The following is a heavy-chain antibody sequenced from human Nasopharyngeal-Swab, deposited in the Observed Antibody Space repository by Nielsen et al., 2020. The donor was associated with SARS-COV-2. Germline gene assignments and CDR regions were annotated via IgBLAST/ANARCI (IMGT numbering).Heavy chain of an antibody. J-gene: IGHJ4*02. V-gene: IGHV1-2*06. Sequence: WVRQAPGQGLEWMGRINPNSGGTNYAQKFQGRVTMTRDTSISTAYMELSRLRSDDTAVYYCARSSSSSASWNEELDYWGQGTLVTVSS. CDR2: INPNSGGT. CDR3: ARSSSSSASWNEELDY. D-gene: IGHD6-6*01.